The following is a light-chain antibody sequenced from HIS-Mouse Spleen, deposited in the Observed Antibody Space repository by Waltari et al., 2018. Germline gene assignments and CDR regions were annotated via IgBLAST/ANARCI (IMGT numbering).Light chain of an antibody. CDR1: QGISSY. CDR3: QQLNSYPRFT. CDR2: AAS. Sequence: DIPLTQSPSFLSAPVGDRVTITCRASQGISSYLAWYQQKPGKAPKLLIYAASTLQSGVPSRFSGSGSGTEFTLTISSLQPEDFATYYCQQLNSYPRFTFGPGTKVDIK. V-gene: IGKV1-9*01. J-gene: IGKJ3*01.